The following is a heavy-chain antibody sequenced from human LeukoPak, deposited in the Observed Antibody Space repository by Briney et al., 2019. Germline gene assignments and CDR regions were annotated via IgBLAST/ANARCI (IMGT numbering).Heavy chain of an antibody. CDR1: GGSISGSSYF. CDR2: IYYSGST. D-gene: IGHD1-26*01. CDR3: ARDPVGGSTIFDY. Sequence: PSETLSLTCTVSGGSISGSSYFWGWIHQPPRKGLEWIGSIYYSGSTYYNPSLKSRVTISVDTSKNQFSLKLSSVTAADTAVYYCARDPVGGSTIFDYWGQGTLVTVSS. V-gene: IGHV4-39*02. J-gene: IGHJ4*02.